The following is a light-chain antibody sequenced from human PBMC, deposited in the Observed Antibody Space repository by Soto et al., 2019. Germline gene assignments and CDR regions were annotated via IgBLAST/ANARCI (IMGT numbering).Light chain of an antibody. CDR1: SSNIGSYT. Sequence: QSVLSQPPSASGTPGQGVTISCSGSSSNIGSYTVNWYQQLPGTAPKLLIYSNDQRPSGVPDRFSGSKSGTSASLAISGLQSEDETDYYCAAWDGSLNGVVFGGGTKLTVL. V-gene: IGLV1-44*01. CDR2: SND. CDR3: AAWDGSLNGVV. J-gene: IGLJ2*01.